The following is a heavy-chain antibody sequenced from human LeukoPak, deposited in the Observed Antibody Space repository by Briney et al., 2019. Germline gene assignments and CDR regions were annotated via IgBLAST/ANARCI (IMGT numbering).Heavy chain of an antibody. D-gene: IGHD2-15*01. CDR3: AKDQVRYCSGGSCSPFGY. J-gene: IGHJ4*02. V-gene: IGHV3-23*01. CDR2: ISGSGGST. Sequence: GGSLRLSCAASGFTFSSYAMSWVRQAPGKGLEWVSAISGSGGSTYYADSVKGRFTISRDNSKNTLYLQMNSLRAEDTAVYHCAKDQVRYCSGGSCSPFGYWGQGTLVTVSS. CDR1: GFTFSSYA.